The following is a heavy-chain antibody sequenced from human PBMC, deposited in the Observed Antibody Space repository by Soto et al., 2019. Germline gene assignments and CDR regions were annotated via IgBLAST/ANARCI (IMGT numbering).Heavy chain of an antibody. Sequence: PGGSLRLSCAASGFTFSSYAMSWVRQAPGKGLEWVSSISGNGGSTYYADSVKGRFTISRDYSKNTPYLQMNSLGAEDTALYYCAKVISITTGHYYFAYWGQGTLVTVSS. CDR2: ISGNGGST. V-gene: IGHV3-23*01. D-gene: IGHD1-20*01. CDR1: GFTFSSYA. J-gene: IGHJ4*02. CDR3: AKVISITTGHYYFAY.